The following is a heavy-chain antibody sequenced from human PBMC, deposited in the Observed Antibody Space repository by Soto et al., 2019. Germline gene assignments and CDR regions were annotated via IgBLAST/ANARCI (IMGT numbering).Heavy chain of an antibody. D-gene: IGHD3-9*01. CDR1: GYTFTRSG. CDR3: ARCFWLGCFDY. V-gene: IGHV1-18*01. J-gene: IGHJ4*02. Sequence: GASVKVSCKASGYTFTRSGISWVRQAPGQGLEWLGWINPDNGNTNYAQHLQGRVSLTTDTSTSTAYMDLRSLRSDDTAVYYCARCFWLGCFDYWGQGTLVTVSS. CDR2: INPDNGNT.